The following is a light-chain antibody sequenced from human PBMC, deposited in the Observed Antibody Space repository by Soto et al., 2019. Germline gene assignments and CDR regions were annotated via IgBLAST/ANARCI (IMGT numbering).Light chain of an antibody. CDR2: AAS. Sequence: DIQLTQSPSFLSASVGDRVTNTCRASQGISSYLAWYQQKPGKAPKLLIYAASTLQSGVPSRFSGSGSGTEFTLTISSLRPEDFATYYCQQLNSYPLTFGGGTKVDIK. J-gene: IGKJ4*01. CDR1: QGISSY. V-gene: IGKV1-9*01. CDR3: QQLNSYPLT.